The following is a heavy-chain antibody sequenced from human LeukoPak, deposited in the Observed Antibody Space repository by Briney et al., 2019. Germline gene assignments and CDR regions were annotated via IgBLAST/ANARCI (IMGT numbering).Heavy chain of an antibody. D-gene: IGHD2-8*01. J-gene: IGHJ4*02. CDR3: ARVRTELMVYDLFDY. Sequence: PSETLSLTCTVSGGSISSYYWSWIRQPAGKGLEWIGRIYTSGSTNYDPSLKSRVTMSVDTSKNQFSLKLSSVTAADTAVYYCARVRTELMVYDLFDYWGQGTLVTVSS. CDR1: GGSISSYY. CDR2: IYTSGST. V-gene: IGHV4-4*07.